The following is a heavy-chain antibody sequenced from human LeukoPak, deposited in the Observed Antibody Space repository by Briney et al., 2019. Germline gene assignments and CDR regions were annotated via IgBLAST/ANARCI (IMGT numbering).Heavy chain of an antibody. CDR3: AKRTPADYYDSSGYYYF. D-gene: IGHD3-22*01. J-gene: IGHJ4*02. CDR1: GFTFSSYA. CDR2: ISGSGGST. Sequence: GGSLSLSCAASGFTFSSYAMSWVRQAPGKGLEWVSAISGSGGSTYYADSVKGRFTISRDNSKNTLYLQMNSLRAEDTAVYYCAKRTPADYYDSSGYYYFWGQGTLVTVSS. V-gene: IGHV3-23*01.